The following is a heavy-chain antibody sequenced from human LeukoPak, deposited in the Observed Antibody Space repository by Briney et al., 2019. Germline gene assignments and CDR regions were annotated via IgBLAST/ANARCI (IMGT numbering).Heavy chain of an antibody. D-gene: IGHD4-17*01. Sequence: GGSLRLSCAASGFTVSSSYMTWVRQAPGKGLEWVSVIYSGHNAYYADSVKDRFSISRDNSKNTLYLQMNSLRAEDTAAYYCARAGYGDPHFDFWGQGTLVTVSS. J-gene: IGHJ4*02. CDR3: ARAGYGDPHFDF. CDR1: GFTVSSSY. CDR2: IYSGHNA. V-gene: IGHV3-53*01.